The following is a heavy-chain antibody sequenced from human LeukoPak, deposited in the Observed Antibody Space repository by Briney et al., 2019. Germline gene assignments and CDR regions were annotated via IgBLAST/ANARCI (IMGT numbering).Heavy chain of an antibody. Sequence: GGSLRLSCAASGFTFSNYNMNWVRQPPGKGLQWVSYISSSSNIIYYADSVKGRFTISRDDAKNSLFLQMNSLRAEDTAVYYCARDFAREFTIDYWGQGTLVTVSS. CDR3: ARDFAREFTIDY. CDR1: GFTFSNYN. CDR2: ISSSSNII. J-gene: IGHJ4*02. V-gene: IGHV3-48*01. D-gene: IGHD3-10*01.